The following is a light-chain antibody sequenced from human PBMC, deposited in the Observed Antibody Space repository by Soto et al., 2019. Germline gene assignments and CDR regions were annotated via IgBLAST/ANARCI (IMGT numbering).Light chain of an antibody. V-gene: IGKV3-20*01. CDR2: GAS. CDR3: QQYGISPGT. Sequence: EIVLTQSPGTLSLSPGERATLACRASQSVSSSYLAWYQQKPGQAPRLLIYGASSRATGIPDRFSGSGSGTDVTLTISRLEPADFAVYYCQQYGISPGTFGQGTKVDIK. J-gene: IGKJ1*01. CDR1: QSVSSSY.